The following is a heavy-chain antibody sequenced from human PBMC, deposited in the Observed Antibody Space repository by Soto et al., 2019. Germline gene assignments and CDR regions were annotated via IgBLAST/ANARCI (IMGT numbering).Heavy chain of an antibody. J-gene: IGHJ6*02. CDR1: GGSISSSNW. CDR2: IYHSGGT. Sequence: SETLSLTCAVSGGSISSSNWWSWVRQSPGKGLEWIGEIYHSGGTNYNPSLKSRVTISVDKSKNQFSLKLSSVTAADTAVYYCARGSGRQVYNYYGMDVWGQGTTVTVSS. D-gene: IGHD3-10*01. CDR3: ARGSGRQVYNYYGMDV. V-gene: IGHV4-4*02.